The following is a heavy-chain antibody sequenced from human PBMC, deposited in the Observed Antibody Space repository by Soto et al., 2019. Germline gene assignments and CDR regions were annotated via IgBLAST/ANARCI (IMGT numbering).Heavy chain of an antibody. D-gene: IGHD6-13*01. CDR2: INSDGSST. V-gene: IGHV3-74*01. Sequence: EVQLVESGGGLVQPGGSLRLSCAASGFTFSSYWMHWVRQAPGKGLVWVSRINSDGSSTSYADSVKGRFTISRDNAKNTLYLQMNSLRAEDSDVDYCARGAVAGTDYYYYGMDVWGQGSTVTVSS. J-gene: IGHJ6*02. CDR1: GFTFSSYW. CDR3: ARGAVAGTDYYYYGMDV.